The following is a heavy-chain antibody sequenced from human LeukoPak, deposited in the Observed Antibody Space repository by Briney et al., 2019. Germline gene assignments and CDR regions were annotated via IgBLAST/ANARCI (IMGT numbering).Heavy chain of an antibody. J-gene: IGHJ4*02. CDR1: GGSVTSGNCY. V-gene: IGHV4-61*02. CDR3: AREPPGY. Sequence: PSQTLSLTCTVSGGSVTSGNCYWKWIRQPAGKGLEWIGRIYTNGGASYNPSLKSRVTISIDASKNQFSLKLSSVTAADTAVYYCAREPPGYWGQGILVTVSS. CDR2: IYTNGGA.